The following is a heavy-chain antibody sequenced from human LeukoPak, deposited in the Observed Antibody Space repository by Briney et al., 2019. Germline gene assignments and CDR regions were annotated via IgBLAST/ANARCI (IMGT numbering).Heavy chain of an antibody. CDR3: ARDLDWSFDY. D-gene: IGHD1-1*01. CDR1: GFTFSSYS. CDR2: INGGSNAI. Sequence: GGSLRLSCAASGFTFSSYSINWVRQAPGKGLEWVSYINGGSNAIYYADSVKGRFTISRDNAKNLLYLQMNSLRVEDTALYYCARDLDWSFDYWGQGTLVTVSS. V-gene: IGHV3-48*01. J-gene: IGHJ4*02.